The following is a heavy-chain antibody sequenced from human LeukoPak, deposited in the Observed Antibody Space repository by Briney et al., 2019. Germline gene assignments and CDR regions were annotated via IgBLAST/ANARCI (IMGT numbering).Heavy chain of an antibody. Sequence: SETLSLTCAVYGGSFSGYYWSWIRQPPGKGLEWIGEINHSGSTNYNPSLKSRVTISVDTSKNQFSLKLSSVTAEDTAVYYCAREFTSGWIDYWGQGTLVTVSS. V-gene: IGHV4-34*01. D-gene: IGHD6-19*01. J-gene: IGHJ4*02. CDR1: GGSFSGYY. CDR2: INHSGST. CDR3: AREFTSGWIDY.